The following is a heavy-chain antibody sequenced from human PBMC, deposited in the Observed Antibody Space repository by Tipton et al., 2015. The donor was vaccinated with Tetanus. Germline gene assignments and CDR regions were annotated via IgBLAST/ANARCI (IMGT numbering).Heavy chain of an antibody. CDR3: ATTADNWFDP. J-gene: IGHJ5*02. CDR2: ISSYSGNT. V-gene: IGHV4-39*01. D-gene: IGHD1-1*01. Sequence: QLVQSGPEVKPSETLSLTCTVSGGSINSGTYYWNWIRQPPGKGLEWIGSISSYSGNTFQNPSLKSRVIITLDTSKNQFSLKLSSGTAADTAVYYCATTADNWFDPWGQGTLVTVSS. CDR1: GGSINSGTYY.